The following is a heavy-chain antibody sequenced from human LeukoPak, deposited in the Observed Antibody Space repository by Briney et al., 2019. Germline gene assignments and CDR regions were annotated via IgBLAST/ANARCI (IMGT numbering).Heavy chain of an antibody. D-gene: IGHD2-2*01. CDR2: INPKSADT. CDR3: ARGPGLGVPAVILDYYGLDV. V-gene: IGHV1-2*02. Sequence: GASVKVSCKVSGYTFSDYYIHWVRQAPGQGLEWMGWINPKSADTNYAQEFQGRVTMTRDTSISTAFIELSRLISDDTAVYYCARGPGLGVPAVILDYYGLDVWGQGTTVTVSS. CDR1: GYTFSDYY. J-gene: IGHJ6*02.